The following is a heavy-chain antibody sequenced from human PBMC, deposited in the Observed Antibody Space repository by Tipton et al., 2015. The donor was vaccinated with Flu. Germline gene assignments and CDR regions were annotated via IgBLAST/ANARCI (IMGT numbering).Heavy chain of an antibody. CDR1: YNSISTYS. Sequence: GLVKPSETLSLTCTVSYNSISTYSWAWIRQPPAKGLEWIGSFSYIGNSDYNPSLKSRVTISGDTSKNQFSLRLSSVTAADTAVYYCARLSYYDVDLKNFYFDYWGQGALVTVSS. J-gene: IGHJ4*02. D-gene: IGHD3-10*02. V-gene: IGHV4-59*08. CDR2: FSYIGNS. CDR3: ARLSYYDVDLKNFYFDY.